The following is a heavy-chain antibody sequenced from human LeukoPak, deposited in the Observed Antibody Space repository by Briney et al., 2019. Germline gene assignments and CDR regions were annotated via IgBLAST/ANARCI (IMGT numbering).Heavy chain of an antibody. CDR2: ISGSGGST. V-gene: IGHV3-23*01. Sequence: SCKASGYTFSSYAMSWVRQAPGKGLEWVSAISGSGGSTYYADSVKGRFTISRDNSKNTLYLQMNSLRAEDTAVYYCAKTGTPWYYFDYWGQGTLVTVSS. CDR1: GYTFSSYA. J-gene: IGHJ4*02. CDR3: AKTGTPWYYFDY. D-gene: IGHD6-13*01.